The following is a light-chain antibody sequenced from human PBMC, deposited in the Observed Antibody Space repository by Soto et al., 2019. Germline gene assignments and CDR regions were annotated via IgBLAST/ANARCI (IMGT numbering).Light chain of an antibody. CDR3: QQLNSYPLT. V-gene: IGKV1-9*01. CDR1: QGISSY. CDR2: AAS. J-gene: IGKJ4*01. Sequence: DIQLTQSPSFLSSSVVERFTITCRASQGISSYLAWYQQKPGKAPKLLIYAASTLQSGVPSRFSGSGSGTEFTLTISSLQPEDFATYYCQQLNSYPLTFGGGTKVDIK.